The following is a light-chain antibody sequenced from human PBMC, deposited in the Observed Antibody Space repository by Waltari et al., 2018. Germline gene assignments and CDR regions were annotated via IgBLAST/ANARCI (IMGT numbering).Light chain of an antibody. CDR1: SSDVGGDHS. J-gene: IGLJ2*01. CDR3: SSQSTNNGVI. CDR2: DVN. Sequence: QSALTQPSSVSGSPGQSITISCTGSSSDVGGDHSVSWYEDHPGQPPKVIIYDVNKRPSGVSDRFYGSKSGNTASLTISGLQAEDEATFYCSSQSTNNGVIFGGGTKVTVL. V-gene: IGLV2-14*03.